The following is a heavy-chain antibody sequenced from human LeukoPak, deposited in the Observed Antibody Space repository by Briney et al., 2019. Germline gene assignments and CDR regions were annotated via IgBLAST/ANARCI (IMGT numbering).Heavy chain of an antibody. CDR3: AKPTLGYCSGGSCYGFDY. CDR2: ITWNGGTI. CDR1: GFSFDDFA. D-gene: IGHD2-15*01. V-gene: IGHV3-9*01. J-gene: IGHJ4*02. Sequence: PGRSLRLSCAASGFSFDDFAMHWVRHAPGKGLEWVSGITWNGGTIDYADSVKGRFTISRDNAKNSLYLQMNSLRAEDTALYYCAKPTLGYCSGGSCYGFDYWGQGTLVTVSS.